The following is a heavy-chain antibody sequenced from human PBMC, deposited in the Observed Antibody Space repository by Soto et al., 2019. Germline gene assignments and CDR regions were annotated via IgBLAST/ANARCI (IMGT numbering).Heavy chain of an antibody. CDR2: IYYSGST. D-gene: IGHD2-21*01. V-gene: IGHV4-59*01. Sequence: QVQLQESGPGLVKPSETLSLTCTVSGGSISSYYWSWIRQPPGKGLEWIGYIYYSGSTNYNPSLKSRVTISVDTSKNQYSLKLSSVTAADTAVYYCARGFPGLVSAVIWFDPWGQGALVNVSS. J-gene: IGHJ5*02. CDR3: ARGFPGLVSAVIWFDP. CDR1: GGSISSYY.